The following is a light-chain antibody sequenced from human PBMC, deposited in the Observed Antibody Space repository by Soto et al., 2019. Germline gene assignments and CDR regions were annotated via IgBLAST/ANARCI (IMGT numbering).Light chain of an antibody. J-gene: IGLJ1*01. Sequence: QSALTQPASVSGSPGQSITISCTGTSSDVGRYNLVSWYQQHPGKAPKLMIYEGTKRPSGVSNRFSGSKSGNMASLTISGLQAEDETDYYCCSYAGSSTYVFGTGTKVTVL. CDR1: SSDVGRYNL. CDR3: CSYAGSSTYV. CDR2: EGT. V-gene: IGLV2-23*01.